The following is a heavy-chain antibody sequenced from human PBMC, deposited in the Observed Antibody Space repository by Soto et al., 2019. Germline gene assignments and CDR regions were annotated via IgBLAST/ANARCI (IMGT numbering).Heavy chain of an antibody. CDR2: ISSTGRSI. V-gene: IGHV3-48*03. CDR3: ARGRYYYDASGYDY. CDR1: GFNFSSFE. D-gene: IGHD3-22*01. Sequence: GGSLRLSCAASGFNFSSFEMNWVRQAPGKGLEWVSHISSTGRSIYFADSVKGRFTIYRDNAKNSLSLQMNSLRVEDPAVYYCARGRYYYDASGYDYWGPGTLVTVSS. J-gene: IGHJ4*02.